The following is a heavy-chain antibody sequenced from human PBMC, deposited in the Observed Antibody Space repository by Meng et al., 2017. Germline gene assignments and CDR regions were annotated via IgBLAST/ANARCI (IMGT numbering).Heavy chain of an antibody. D-gene: IGHD6-19*01. CDR3: ARVSYSGWYHSY. J-gene: IGHJ4*02. CDR2: IYSGGCI. Sequence: VPLVGTRSGTFDPGGSLILFCTASGFRVCIRYLGWVRQAPSKRLECFSVIYSGGCIYYAVSVKVRLSISRDNSKITLLLQMDSLRAEDTAVDFCARVSYSGWYHSYWGQGTLVTVSS. CDR1: GFRVCIRY. V-gene: IGHV3-53*02.